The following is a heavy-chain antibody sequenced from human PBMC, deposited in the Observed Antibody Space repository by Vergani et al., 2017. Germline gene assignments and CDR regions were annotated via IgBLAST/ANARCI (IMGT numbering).Heavy chain of an antibody. CDR2: IYYSGST. CDR1: GASIRSSNYY. D-gene: IGHD6-19*01. CDR3: ARHSTVEWLVKLGWIDP. V-gene: IGHV4-39*01. Sequence: QLQLQESGPGLVKPSATLSLTCSVSGASIRSSNYYWGWVRQPPGKGLEWITSIYYSGSTYYNPSLKSRVTISVDTSKNQLSLKLSSVTAADPAVYFCARHSTVEWLVKLGWIDPGGQGILVTVSS. J-gene: IGHJ5*02.